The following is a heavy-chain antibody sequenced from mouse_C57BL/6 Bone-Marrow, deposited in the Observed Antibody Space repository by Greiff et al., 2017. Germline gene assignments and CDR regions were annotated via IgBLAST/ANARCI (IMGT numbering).Heavy chain of an antibody. J-gene: IGHJ2*01. D-gene: IGHD1-1*01. CDR1: GFTFSSYA. Sequence: EVKLMESGGGLVKPGGSLKLSCAASGFTFSSYAMSWVRQTPEKRLEWVATISDGGSYTYYPDNVKGRFTISRDNAKNNLYLQMLHLKSEDTAMYYCARARYGTTVVDPYYFDYWGQGTTLTVSS. CDR3: ARARYGTTVVDPYYFDY. V-gene: IGHV5-4*03. CDR2: ISDGGSYT.